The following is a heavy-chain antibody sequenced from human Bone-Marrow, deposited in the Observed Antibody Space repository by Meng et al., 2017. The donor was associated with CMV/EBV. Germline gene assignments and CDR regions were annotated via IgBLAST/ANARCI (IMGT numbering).Heavy chain of an antibody. CDR3: AADYSNFGTALYNWFDP. D-gene: IGHD4-11*01. CDR2: IIPIFGTA. J-gene: IGHJ5*02. V-gene: IGHV1-69*05. Sequence: SVKVSCKASGGTFSSYAISWVRQAPGQGLEWMGGIIPIFGTANYAQKFQERVTITRDMSTSTAYMELSSLRSEDTAVYYCAADYSNFGTALYNWFDPWGQGTLVTVS. CDR1: GGTFSSYA.